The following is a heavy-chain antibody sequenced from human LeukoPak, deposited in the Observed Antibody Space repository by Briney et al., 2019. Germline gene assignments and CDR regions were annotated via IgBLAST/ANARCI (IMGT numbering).Heavy chain of an antibody. CDR2: INHSGST. CDR1: GGSFSGYY. Sequence: SETLSPTCAVCGGSFSGYYWSWIRQPPGKGLEWIGEINHSGSTNYNPSLKSRVTISVDTSKNQFSLKLSSVTAADTAVYYCARLRYYYGSGSYALDYWGQGTLVTVSS. D-gene: IGHD3-10*01. V-gene: IGHV4-34*01. CDR3: ARLRYYYGSGSYALDY. J-gene: IGHJ4*02.